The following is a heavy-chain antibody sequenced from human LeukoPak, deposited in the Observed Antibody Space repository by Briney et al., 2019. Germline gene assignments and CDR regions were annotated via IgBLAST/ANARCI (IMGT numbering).Heavy chain of an antibody. D-gene: IGHD3-22*01. J-gene: IGHJ4*02. CDR3: ARVGYYDSSGYYPGTSLDY. CDR1: GYTFTSYY. V-gene: IGHV1-46*01. CDR2: INPSGGST. Sequence: ASVKVSCEASGYTFTSYYMHWVRQAPGQGLEWMGIINPSGGSTSYAQKFQGRVTMTRDTSTSTVYMELSSLRSEDTAVYYCARVGYYDSSGYYPGTSLDYWGQGTLVTVSS.